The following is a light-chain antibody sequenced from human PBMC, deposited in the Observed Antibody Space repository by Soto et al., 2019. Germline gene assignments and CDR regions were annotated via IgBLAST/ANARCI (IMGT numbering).Light chain of an antibody. CDR1: SSDVGGYDY. V-gene: IGLV2-14*01. CDR3: SSHRSDITVV. CDR2: EVS. J-gene: IGLJ2*01. Sequence: QSALTQPASVSGSSGQSITISCTGTSSDVGGYDYVSWYQHHPGKAPKLLIFEVSNRPSGVSNRFSGSKSGNTSSLTISGLQAEDEADYYCSSHRSDITVVFGGGTKLTVL.